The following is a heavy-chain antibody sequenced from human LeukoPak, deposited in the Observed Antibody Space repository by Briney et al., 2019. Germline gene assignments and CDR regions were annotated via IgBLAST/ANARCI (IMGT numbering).Heavy chain of an antibody. CDR3: AKDPEGPSDNDY. D-gene: IGHD3-9*01. J-gene: IGHJ4*02. CDR1: GFTFSSHA. CDR2: ISTSGGST. V-gene: IGHV3-23*01. Sequence: GGSLRLSCAASGFTFSSHAMSWVRQAPGKGLEWVSAISTSGGSTYYADSVKGRFTISRDNSKNTLYLQMNSLRAEDTAVYYCAKDPEGPSDNDYWGQGTLVTVSS.